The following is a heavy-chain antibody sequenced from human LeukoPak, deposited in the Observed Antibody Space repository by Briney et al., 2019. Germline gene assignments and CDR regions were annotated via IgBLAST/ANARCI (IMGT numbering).Heavy chain of an antibody. D-gene: IGHD3-22*01. CDR3: ARGRFNYDSSGYSSFYH. V-gene: IGHV3-66*01. CDR1: GFRFGDYP. J-gene: IGHJ4*02. Sequence: HAGGSLRLSCRGSGFRFGDYPVSWVRQAPWKGLEWVSVIYSGGSTYYADSVKGRFTISRDNSKNTLYLQMNSLRAEDTAVYYCARGRFNYDSSGYSSFYHWGQGTLVTVSS. CDR2: IYSGGST.